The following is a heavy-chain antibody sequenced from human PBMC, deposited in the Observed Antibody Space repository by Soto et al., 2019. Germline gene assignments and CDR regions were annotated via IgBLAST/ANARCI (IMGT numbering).Heavy chain of an antibody. V-gene: IGHV1-2*04. J-gene: IGHJ6*02. CDR3: ARGIAAAAARGMDV. Sequence: QVQLVQSGAEVKKPGASVKVSCKASGYTFTGYYMHWVRQAPGQGLEWMGWINPNSGGTNYAQKFQGWVTLTRDTSISTAYMERSRLRSDDTAVYYCARGIAAAAARGMDVWGQGTTVTVSS. CDR2: INPNSGGT. CDR1: GYTFTGYY. D-gene: IGHD6-13*01.